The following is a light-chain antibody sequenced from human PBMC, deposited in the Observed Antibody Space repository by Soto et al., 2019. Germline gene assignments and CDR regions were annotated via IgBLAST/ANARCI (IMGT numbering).Light chain of an antibody. CDR3: QQYHNWWT. J-gene: IGKJ1*01. V-gene: IGKV3-15*01. CDR1: QSVSSN. CDR2: GAS. Sequence: EVVMTQSPATLSVSPGERATLSCRVSQSVSSNLAWYQQKPGQAPRLLIYGASTRATGIPARFSGSGSGTEFTLTISSLQSEDFAVYYCQQYHNWWTFGQGTKVEIK.